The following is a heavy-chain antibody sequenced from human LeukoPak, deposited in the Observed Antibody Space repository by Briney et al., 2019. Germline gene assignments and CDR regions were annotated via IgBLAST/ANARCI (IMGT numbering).Heavy chain of an antibody. V-gene: IGHV3-21*01. CDR1: GFTFSSHW. CDR2: ISSSSSYI. Sequence: PGGSLRLSCEASGFTFSSHWMCWVRQAPGKGLEWVSSISSSSSYIYYADSVKGRFTISRDNAKNSLYLQMNSLRAEDTAVYYCAGYYGSGSYDYWGQGTLVTVSS. J-gene: IGHJ4*02. CDR3: AGYYGSGSYDY. D-gene: IGHD3-10*01.